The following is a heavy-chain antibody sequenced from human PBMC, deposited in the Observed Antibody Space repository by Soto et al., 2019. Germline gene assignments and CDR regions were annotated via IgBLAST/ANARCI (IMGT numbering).Heavy chain of an antibody. Sequence: QVQLLQSGAEVKKPGSSVKVSCKVSGGAFTNYSLNWVRHAPGQGLEWLGGIIPLHNTSNYSLKLLGRGSVTADISSNTVYMHLSGLTSDDTATYYCAIWSNWNPLYYRGMDVRGQGTTVTVSS. V-gene: IGHV1-69*06. J-gene: IGHJ6*02. CDR3: AIWSNWNPLYYRGMDV. CDR1: GGAFTNYS. D-gene: IGHD1-20*01. CDR2: IIPLHNTS.